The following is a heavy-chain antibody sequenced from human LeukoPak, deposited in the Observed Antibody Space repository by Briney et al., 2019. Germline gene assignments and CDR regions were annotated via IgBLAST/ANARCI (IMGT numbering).Heavy chain of an antibody. CDR3: AREAYSYGPWVDRGDY. D-gene: IGHD5-18*01. V-gene: IGHV4-4*07. CDR1: GGSISSYY. CDR2: IYTSGST. J-gene: IGHJ4*02. Sequence: PSETLSLTCTVSGGSISSYYWSWIRQPPGKGLEWIGRIYTSGSTNYNPSLKSRVTMSVDTSKNQFSLKLSSVTAADTAVYYCAREAYSYGPWVDRGDYWGQGTLVTVSS.